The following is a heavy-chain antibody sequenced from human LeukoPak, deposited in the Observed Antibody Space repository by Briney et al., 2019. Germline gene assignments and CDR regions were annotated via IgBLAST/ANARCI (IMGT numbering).Heavy chain of an antibody. CDR1: GGTFSSYA. Sequence: ASVKVSCKASGGTFSSYAISWVRQAPGQGLEWMGWINPNSGETNSAQKFQGRVTMTGDTSISTAYMELRRVTSDDTAVYYCARDRDYSNTERGFDYWGQGTLVTVSS. D-gene: IGHD4-11*01. V-gene: IGHV1-2*02. J-gene: IGHJ4*02. CDR3: ARDRDYSNTERGFDY. CDR2: INPNSGET.